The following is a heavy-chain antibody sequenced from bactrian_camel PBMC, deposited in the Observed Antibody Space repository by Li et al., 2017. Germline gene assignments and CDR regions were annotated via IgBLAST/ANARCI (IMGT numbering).Heavy chain of an antibody. CDR1: GSDLSSYC. D-gene: IGHD4*01. CDR2: LIDDGGKT. V-gene: IGHV3S63*01. Sequence: HVQLVESGGGSVQSGGSLRLSCAVSGSDLSSYCMGWFRQAPGKEREGIALIDDGGKTQYDNTVKGRFTISQDNAKNTVFLQMDRLKPVDTGMYYCVAGPDCFDRDYEWSWDELDSWGQGTQVTVS. J-gene: IGHJ6*01. CDR3: VAGPDCFDRDYEWSWDELDS.